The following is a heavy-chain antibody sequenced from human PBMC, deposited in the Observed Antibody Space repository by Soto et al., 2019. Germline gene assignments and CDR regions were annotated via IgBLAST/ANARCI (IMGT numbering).Heavy chain of an antibody. J-gene: IGHJ3*02. CDR2: ITSNSSTI. D-gene: IGHD2-2*02. CDR3: AREPSRGVPAAIASAFDI. V-gene: IGHV3-48*02. Sequence: PGGSLRLSCAASGFTFSSYAMHWVRQAPGKGLEWVSDITSNSSTIYYADSVKGRFTISRDNSKNSLYLQMNSLRDEDTAVYYCAREPSRGVPAAIASAFDIWGQGTMVTVSS. CDR1: GFTFSSYA.